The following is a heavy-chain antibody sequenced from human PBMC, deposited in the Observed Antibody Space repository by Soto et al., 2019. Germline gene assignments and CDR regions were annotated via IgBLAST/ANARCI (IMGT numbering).Heavy chain of an antibody. CDR2: ISGSGGST. D-gene: IGHD3-10*01. CDR3: AKDLYYYGSGSYSDY. CDR1: GFTFSSYA. J-gene: IGHJ4*02. V-gene: IGHV3-23*01. Sequence: GGSLRLSCAASGFTFSSYAMSWVRQAPGKGLEWVSAISGSGGSTYYADSVKGRFTISRDNSKNTLYLQMNSLRAEDTAVYYCAKDLYYYGSGSYSDYWGQGTLVTVSS.